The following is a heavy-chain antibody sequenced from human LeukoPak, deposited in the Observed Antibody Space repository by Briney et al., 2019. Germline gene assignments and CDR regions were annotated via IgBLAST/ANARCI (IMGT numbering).Heavy chain of an antibody. D-gene: IGHD3-3*01. Sequence: GASVKVSCTASGYTFTSYDINWVRQATGQGLEWMGWMNPNSGNTGYAQKFQGRVTMTRNTSISTAYMELSSLRSEDTAVYYCARGTRDYDFWSGIVSLYYYYGMDVWGQGTTVTVSS. CDR1: GYTFTSYD. CDR3: ARGTRDYDFWSGIVSLYYYYGMDV. CDR2: MNPNSGNT. J-gene: IGHJ6*02. V-gene: IGHV1-8*01.